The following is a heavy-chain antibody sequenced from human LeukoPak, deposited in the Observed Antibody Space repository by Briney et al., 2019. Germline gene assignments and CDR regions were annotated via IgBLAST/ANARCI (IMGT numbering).Heavy chain of an antibody. CDR3: ATGELLGYSSSWYPISWFDP. CDR1: GYTLTELS. CDR2: FYPEDGET. D-gene: IGHD6-13*01. V-gene: IGHV1-24*01. Sequence: GASVKVSCKVSGYTLTELSMHWVRPAPGKGLGWVGGFYPEDGETNYAQTFQGGVTMTEDTSTDTAYMELSSLRSEDTAVYYCATGELLGYSSSWYPISWFDPWGQGTLVTVSS. J-gene: IGHJ5*02.